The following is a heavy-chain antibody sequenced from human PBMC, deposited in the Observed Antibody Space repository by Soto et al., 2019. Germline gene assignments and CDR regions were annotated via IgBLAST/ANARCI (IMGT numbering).Heavy chain of an antibody. Sequence: EVQLLESGGGLVQPGGSLRLSCAASGLTFSRNAMSWVRQAPGKGLEWVSGISGGGGATYYADSVKGRFTISRDNSKNTLYLQMNSLRAEDTAIYYCAKSEPYGSGSYYFDYWGQGTLVTVSS. CDR1: GLTFSRNA. D-gene: IGHD1-26*01. CDR2: ISGGGGAT. CDR3: AKSEPYGSGSYYFDY. J-gene: IGHJ4*02. V-gene: IGHV3-23*01.